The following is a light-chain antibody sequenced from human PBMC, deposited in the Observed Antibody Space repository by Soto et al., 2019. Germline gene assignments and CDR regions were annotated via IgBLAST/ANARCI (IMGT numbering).Light chain of an antibody. CDR3: QQYNNWPPYT. CDR1: QSVDIN. V-gene: IGKV3-15*01. CDR2: GAS. Sequence: EIVLTQSPATLSVSPGERVTLSCRASQSVDINLAWYQQKPGQAPRLLIYGASTRAADIPARFSGSGSGTEFTLTISSLQSEDFAVYYCQQYNNWPPYTFGQGTKVDIK. J-gene: IGKJ2*01.